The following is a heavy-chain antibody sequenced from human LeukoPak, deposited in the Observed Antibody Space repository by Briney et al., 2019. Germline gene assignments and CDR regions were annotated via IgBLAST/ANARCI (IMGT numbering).Heavy chain of an antibody. CDR2: IYYSGST. CDR1: GGSISSNNYY. D-gene: IGHD6-13*01. J-gene: IGHJ5*02. Sequence: SETLSLTCTVSGGSISSNNYYWGWIRQPPGKGLEWIGSIYYSGSTYYNPSLKSRVTISVDTSKNQFSLKLSSVTAADTAVYYCARRGQLARNKLGWFDPWGQRTLVTVSS. CDR3: ARRGQLARNKLGWFDP. V-gene: IGHV4-39*01.